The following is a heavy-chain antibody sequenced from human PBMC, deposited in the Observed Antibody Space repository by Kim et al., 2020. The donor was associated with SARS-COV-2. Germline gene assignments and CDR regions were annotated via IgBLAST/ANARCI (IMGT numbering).Heavy chain of an antibody. D-gene: IGHD3-9*01. CDR2: ISPSGSP. CDR1: GGSISSYH. V-gene: IGHV4-59*01. J-gene: IGHJ4*01. Sequence: SETLSLTCAVFGGSISSYHWSWIRQAPGKGLEWVGYISPSGSPRYNPSLKSRVTISLDTSKNEFSLKLGSVTAADTAAYYCAGGGQFYDILTGLRYWG. CDR3: AGGGQFYDILTGLRY.